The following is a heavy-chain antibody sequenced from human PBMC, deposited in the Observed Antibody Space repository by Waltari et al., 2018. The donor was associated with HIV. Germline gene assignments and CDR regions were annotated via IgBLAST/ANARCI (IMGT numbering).Heavy chain of an antibody. Sequence: QVQLQESGPGLVKPSETLSLTCTVSGGSVRSARYYWRWIRQPPGKGLEWIGYIYYSGSTNYNPSLKSRVTISVDTSKNQFSLKLSSVTAADTAVYYCARDPLLTGGRNGGMDVWGQGTTVTVSS. J-gene: IGHJ6*02. D-gene: IGHD7-27*01. CDR3: ARDPLLTGGRNGGMDV. CDR1: GGSVRSARYY. CDR2: IYYSGST. V-gene: IGHV4-61*01.